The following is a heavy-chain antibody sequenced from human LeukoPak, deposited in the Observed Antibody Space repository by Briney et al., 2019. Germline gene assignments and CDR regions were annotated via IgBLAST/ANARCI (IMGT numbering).Heavy chain of an antibody. J-gene: IGHJ2*01. CDR1: GGSFSGYY. Sequence: SETLSLTCAVYGGSFSGYYWSWIRQPPGKGLEWIGEINHSGSTNYNPSLKSRVTISVDTSKKPFSLKLSSVTAADTAVYYCARVLEGSSGQHWYFDLWGRGTLVTVSS. D-gene: IGHD6-19*01. V-gene: IGHV4-34*01. CDR2: INHSGST. CDR3: ARVLEGSSGQHWYFDL.